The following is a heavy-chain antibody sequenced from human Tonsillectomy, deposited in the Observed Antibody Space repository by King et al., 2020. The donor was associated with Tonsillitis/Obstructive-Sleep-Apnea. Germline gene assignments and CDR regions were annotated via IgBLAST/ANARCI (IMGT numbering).Heavy chain of an antibody. Sequence: VQLVESWGAFVKPGGSLRLSCAASGFTLSKAWMSWVLQAPGKGLEWVGRIKSKTDGGTADHAAPAKGRFTISRDDSETTLYLQMNSLKTEDTAVYYCTAATIPRGGAFDIWGQGTMVTISS. CDR3: TAATIPRGGAFDI. D-gene: IGHD2-2*02. V-gene: IGHV3-15*02. CDR2: IKSKTDGGTA. J-gene: IGHJ3*02. CDR1: GFTLSKAW.